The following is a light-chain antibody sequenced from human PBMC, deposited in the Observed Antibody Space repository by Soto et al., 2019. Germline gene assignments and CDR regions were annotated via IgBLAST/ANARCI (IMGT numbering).Light chain of an antibody. Sequence: QSALTQPPSASGSPGQSVTISCTGTSSDDGGYNYVSRYQQHPGKAPKLMIYEVSKRPSGVPDRFSGSKSGNTAPLTVSGLQAEDEADYYCNSYAGSNNGVFGGGTKLPVL. CDR1: SSDDGGYNY. J-gene: IGLJ3*02. CDR2: EVS. CDR3: NSYAGSNNGV. V-gene: IGLV2-8*01.